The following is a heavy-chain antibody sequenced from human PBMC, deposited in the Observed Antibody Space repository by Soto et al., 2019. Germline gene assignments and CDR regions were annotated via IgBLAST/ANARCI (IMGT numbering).Heavy chain of an antibody. CDR3: AKNDVLLWFGELLYYYGMDV. D-gene: IGHD3-10*01. V-gene: IGHV3-23*01. CDR1: GFTFSSYA. CDR2: ISGSGGST. J-gene: IGHJ6*02. Sequence: PGGSLRLSCAASGFTFSSYAMSWVRQAPGKGLEWVSAISGSGGSTYYADSVKGRFTISRDNSKNTLYLQMNSLRAEDTAVYYCAKNDVLLWFGELLYYYGMDVSGQGTTVTVSS.